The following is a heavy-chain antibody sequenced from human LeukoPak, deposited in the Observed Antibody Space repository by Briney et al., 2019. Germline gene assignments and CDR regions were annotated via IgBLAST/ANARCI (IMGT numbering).Heavy chain of an antibody. CDR2: ISSDGSWT. CDR3: AKGLVGTEYFQH. D-gene: IGHD2-8*02. V-gene: IGHV3-74*01. CDR1: GNYW. Sequence: GGSLRLSCAASGNYWMHWVRQAPGKGLVWVSHISSDGSWTSYADSVKGRFTISKDNAKNTVYLQMNSLRAEDTAVYHCAKGLVGTEYFQHWGQGTLVTVSS. J-gene: IGHJ1*01.